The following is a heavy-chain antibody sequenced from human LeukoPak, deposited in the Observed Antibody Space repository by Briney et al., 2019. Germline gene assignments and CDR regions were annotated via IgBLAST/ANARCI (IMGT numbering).Heavy chain of an antibody. CDR3: ARGGGFSSYGSGTYRWSDQNWFDP. CDR2: INSNSGGT. J-gene: IGHJ5*02. CDR1: GYTFTGYY. V-gene: IGHV1-2*02. D-gene: IGHD3-10*01. Sequence: ASVKVSCKASGYTFTGYYMHWVRQAPGQGLEWMGWINSNSGGTKYAQKFQGRVTMTRDTSITTAYMELSRLRSDDTAVYYWARGGGFSSYGSGTYRWSDQNWFDPWGQGTLVTVSS.